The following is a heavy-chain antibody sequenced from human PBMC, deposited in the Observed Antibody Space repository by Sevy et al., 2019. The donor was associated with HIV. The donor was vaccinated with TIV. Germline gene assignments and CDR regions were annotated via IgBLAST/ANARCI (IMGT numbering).Heavy chain of an antibody. V-gene: IGHV3-33*06. CDR3: GKEGIAVAGIGYYFDY. J-gene: IGHJ4*02. D-gene: IGHD6-19*01. CDR1: GFTFSSYG. CDR2: IWYDGSNK. Sequence: GGSLRLSCAASGFTFSSYGMHWVRQAPGKGLEWVAIIWYDGSNKKYADSVKGRFSISRDNSKNTLDLQMNSLRAEDTAEYYCGKEGIAVAGIGYYFDYWGQGTLVTVSS.